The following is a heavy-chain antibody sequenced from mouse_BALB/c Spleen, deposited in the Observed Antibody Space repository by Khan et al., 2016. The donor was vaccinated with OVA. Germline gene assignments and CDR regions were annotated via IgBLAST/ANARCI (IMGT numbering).Heavy chain of an antibody. J-gene: IGHJ3*01. CDR1: GYTFTSSW. CDR2: IFPGTGTT. Sequence: QVQLKESGAELVKPGASVKLSCKTSGYTFTSSWIQWVKQRPGQGLGWIGQIFPGTGTTYYNENFKGKATLTIDTSSTTAYMQLSSLPSADTAVDGCARGYYGNCEVAYWGQGTLVTVSA. CDR3: ARGYYGNCEVAY. V-gene: IGHV1S132*01. D-gene: IGHD2-1*01.